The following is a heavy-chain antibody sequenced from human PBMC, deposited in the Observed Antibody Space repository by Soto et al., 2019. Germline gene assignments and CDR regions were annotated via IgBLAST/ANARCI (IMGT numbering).Heavy chain of an antibody. CDR1: GFTFTSSA. CDR2: IVVGSGNT. J-gene: IGHJ6*02. V-gene: IGHV1-58*01. CDR3: AADQEVAARPYRYYGMDV. Sequence: GASVKVSCKASGFTFTSSAVQWVRQARGQRLEWIGWIVVGSGNTNYAQKFQERVTITRDMSTSTAYMELSSLRSEDTAVYYCAADQEVAARPYRYYGMDVWGQGTTVTVSS. D-gene: IGHD6-6*01.